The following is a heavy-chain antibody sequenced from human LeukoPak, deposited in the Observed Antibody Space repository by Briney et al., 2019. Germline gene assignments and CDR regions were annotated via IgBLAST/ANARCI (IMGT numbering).Heavy chain of an antibody. CDR1: GYILTNYW. CDR2: IYPGDSDT. V-gene: IGHV5-51*01. D-gene: IGHD2-2*01. J-gene: IGHJ4*02. Sequence: GESLKISCKASGYILTNYWIGWVRQMPGDGLEWMAIIYPGDSDTRYSPSFQGQVTISADKSISTAYLQWSSLKASDTAMYYCARQGRDFQPFDYWGQGALVTVSS. CDR3: ARQGRDFQPFDY.